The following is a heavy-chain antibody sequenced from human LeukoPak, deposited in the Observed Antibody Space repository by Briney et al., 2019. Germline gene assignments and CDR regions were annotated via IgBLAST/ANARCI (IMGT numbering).Heavy chain of an antibody. D-gene: IGHD5-18*01. Sequence: GGSLRLSCAASGFTLSNYWMHWVRQAPGKGLVWVSRINSDESTTTYADSAKGRFTISRDNAKNTLYLQMNSLRAEDTAVYYCARDPGTAMGRALDYWGQGTLVTVSS. CDR2: INSDESTT. CDR1: GFTLSNYW. V-gene: IGHV3-74*01. CDR3: ARDPGTAMGRALDY. J-gene: IGHJ4*02.